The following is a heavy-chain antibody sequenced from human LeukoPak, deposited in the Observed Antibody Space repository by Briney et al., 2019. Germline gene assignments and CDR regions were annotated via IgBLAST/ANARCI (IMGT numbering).Heavy chain of an antibody. CDR3: ALSQLAALDY. D-gene: IGHD6-13*01. V-gene: IGHV1-2*02. CDR2: INPNSGGT. J-gene: IGHJ4*02. Sequence: APVKVSCKASGYTFTGYFVHWVRQAPVQGLEWMGWINPNSGGTNYAQKFQGRVTMTRDTSISTAYMELSRLRSDDTAVYYCALSQLAALDYWGQGTLVTVSS. CDR1: GYTFTGYF.